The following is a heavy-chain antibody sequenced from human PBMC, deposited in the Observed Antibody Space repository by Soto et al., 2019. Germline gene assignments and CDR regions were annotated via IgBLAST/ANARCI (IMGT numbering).Heavy chain of an antibody. Sequence: QAQLVQSGAEMKKPGASVKVSCKASGYTLSNYGISWVRQAPGQGLEWMGWSSTYNGNTKYAKKFQGRVTMTTDTSTSTAYMELRSQRSDDTAVYYCVRDHHDFSSDYHYYHMDVWGKGTTVTVSS. V-gene: IGHV1-18*01. D-gene: IGHD3-3*01. CDR3: VRDHHDFSSDYHYYHMDV. J-gene: IGHJ6*03. CDR2: SSTYNGNT. CDR1: GYTLSNYG.